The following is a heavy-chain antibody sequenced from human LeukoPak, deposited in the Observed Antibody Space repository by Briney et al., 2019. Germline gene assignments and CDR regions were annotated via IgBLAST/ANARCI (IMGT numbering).Heavy chain of an antibody. CDR2: ISYDGSNK. D-gene: IGHD3-10*01. Sequence: GGSLRLSCAASGFTFSSYAMHWVRQAPGKGLEWVAVISYDGSNKYYADSVKGRFTISRDNSKNTLYLQMNSLRAEDTAVYYCARGFTGGPRGYWGQGTLVTVSS. CDR1: GFTFSSYA. V-gene: IGHV3-30-3*01. J-gene: IGHJ4*02. CDR3: ARGFTGGPRGY.